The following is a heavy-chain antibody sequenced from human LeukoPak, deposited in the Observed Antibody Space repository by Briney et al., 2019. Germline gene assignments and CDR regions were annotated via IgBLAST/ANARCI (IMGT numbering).Heavy chain of an antibody. D-gene: IGHD4-17*01. J-gene: IGHJ4*02. Sequence: SETLSLTCSVSGGSIRSGGYFWSWLRQRPGKGLEWIGYIYYSGSTYYSPSLKSRVTISVDTSKNQFSLKLSSVTAADTAVYYCARDGVYGDPPFDYWGQGTLVTVSS. CDR3: ARDGVYGDPPFDY. V-gene: IGHV4-31*03. CDR2: IYYSGST. CDR1: GGSIRSGGYF.